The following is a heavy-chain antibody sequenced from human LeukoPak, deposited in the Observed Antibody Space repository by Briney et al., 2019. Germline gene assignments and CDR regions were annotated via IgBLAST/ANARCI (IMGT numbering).Heavy chain of an antibody. CDR1: GGSISSSSGYY. J-gene: IGHJ5*02. V-gene: IGHV4-39*01. Sequence: PSETLSLTCTVSGGSISSSSGYYWGWIRQPPGKGLEWIGSISYSGTTYYNPSLKSRVTIFEDTSKNQFSLKLSSVTAADPAVYYCARLLRRDNWFDPWGQGTLVTVSS. CDR3: ARLLRRDNWFDP. D-gene: IGHD2/OR15-2a*01. CDR2: ISYSGTT.